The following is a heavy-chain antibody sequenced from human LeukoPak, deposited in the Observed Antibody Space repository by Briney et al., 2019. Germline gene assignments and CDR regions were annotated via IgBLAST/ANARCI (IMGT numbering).Heavy chain of an antibody. CDR1: GGSVSSGSYY. CDR3: ARYSSSWFDP. V-gene: IGHV4-61*01. D-gene: IGHD6-13*01. CDR2: IYYSGST. Sequence: PSETLSLTCTVSGGSVSSGSYYWSWIRQPPGKGLEWIGYIYYSGSTNYNPSLKSRATISVDTSKNQFSLKLSSVTAADTAVYYCARYSSSWFDPWGQGTLVTVSS. J-gene: IGHJ5*02.